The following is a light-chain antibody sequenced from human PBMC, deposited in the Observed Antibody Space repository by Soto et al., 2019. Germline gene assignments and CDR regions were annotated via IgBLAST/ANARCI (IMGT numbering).Light chain of an antibody. J-gene: IGKJ1*01. CDR1: QSIRLY. CDR3: QQSYSTPRT. CDR2: AAS. V-gene: IGKV1-39*01. Sequence: DIQMTQSPSSLSASVGDRVTLTCRSSQSIRLYLNWYQQKAGKAPKLLSYAASSLQSGVPSRFSGSGSGTDFTLTISSLQPEDFATYYCQQSYSTPRTFGQGTKVDIK.